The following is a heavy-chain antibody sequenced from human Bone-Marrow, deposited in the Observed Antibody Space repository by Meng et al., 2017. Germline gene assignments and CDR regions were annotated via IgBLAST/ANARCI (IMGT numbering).Heavy chain of an antibody. CDR2: IIQDGSEK. CDR3: ASSRVLRYFDWPQGWFDP. Sequence: GESLKISCAASRFTFSSYWMGWVRQAPGKGLEWVANIIQDGSEKYYVDAVKGRFTISRDNVKNSLYLQINSLSAEDTAVYYCASSRVLRYFDWPQGWFDPWGQGTLVTGAS. CDR1: RFTFSSYW. V-gene: IGHV3-7*03. J-gene: IGHJ5*02. D-gene: IGHD3-9*01.